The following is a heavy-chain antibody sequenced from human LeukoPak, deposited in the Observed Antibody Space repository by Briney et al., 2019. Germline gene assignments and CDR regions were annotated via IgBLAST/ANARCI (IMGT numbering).Heavy chain of an antibody. V-gene: IGHV3-33*01. D-gene: IGHD6-19*01. CDR2: IWYDGSNK. J-gene: IGHJ4*02. CDR3: ARVEEGVSVAGTFDY. CDR1: GFTFSSYG. Sequence: GGSLRLSCAASGFTFSSYGMHWVRQAPGKGLEWVAVIWYDGSNKYYADSVKGRFTISRDNAKNSLYLQMNSLRAEDTALYHCARVEEGVSVAGTFDYWGQGTLVTVSS.